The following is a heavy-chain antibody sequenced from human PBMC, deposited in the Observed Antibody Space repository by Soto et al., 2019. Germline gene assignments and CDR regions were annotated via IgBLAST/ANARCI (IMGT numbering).Heavy chain of an antibody. Sequence: QVQLVESGGGVAQPGRSLRLSCAASGFMFSSHGMHWSRQAPGKGLEWVAVIWYDGSNKYYADSVKGRFTISRDNSKTTLYLQMNSLRVEDTAASYCGPDTLDYWGQGTLVTVSS. CDR2: IWYDGSNK. V-gene: IGHV3-33*01. CDR1: GFMFSSHG. CDR3: GPDTLDY. J-gene: IGHJ4*02.